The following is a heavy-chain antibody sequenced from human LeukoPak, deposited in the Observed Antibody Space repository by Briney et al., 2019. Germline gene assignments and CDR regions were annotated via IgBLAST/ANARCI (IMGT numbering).Heavy chain of an antibody. CDR1: GFTFSSYN. V-gene: IGHV3-21*01. J-gene: IGHJ4*02. D-gene: IGHD3-22*01. Sequence: GSLRLSCAASGFTFSSYNMNWVRQAPGKGLEWVSSISSSSSYIHYADSVKGRFTISRDNAKNSLYLQMNSLRAEDTAVYYCAREGYYDSSGYPLPWGQGTLVTVSS. CDR3: AREGYYDSSGYPLP. CDR2: ISSSSSYI.